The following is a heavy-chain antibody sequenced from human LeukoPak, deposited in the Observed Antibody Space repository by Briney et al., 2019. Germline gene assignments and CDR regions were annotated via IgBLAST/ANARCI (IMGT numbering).Heavy chain of an antibody. CDR2: IYTSGST. J-gene: IGHJ3*02. CDR1: GGSISSGGYY. D-gene: IGHD3-22*01. V-gene: IGHV4-61*02. Sequence: PSQTLSLTCTVSGGSISSGGYYWSWIRQPAGKGLEWSGRIYTSGSTNYNPSLKSRVTMSVDTSKNQFSLKLSSVTAADTAVYYCASCYDSSGYYQEGAFVIWGQGTMVTVSS. CDR3: ASCYDSSGYYQEGAFVI.